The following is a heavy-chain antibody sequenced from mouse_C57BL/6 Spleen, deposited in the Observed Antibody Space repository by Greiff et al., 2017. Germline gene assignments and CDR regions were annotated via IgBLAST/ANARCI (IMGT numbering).Heavy chain of an antibody. V-gene: IGHV1-82*01. CDR2: IYPGDGDT. D-gene: IGHD2-3*01. CDR3: ARSRWLLRDYYAMDY. CDR1: GYAFSSSW. J-gene: IGHJ4*01. Sequence: VQLQQSGPELVKPGASVKISCKASGYAFSSSWMNWVKQRPGKGLEWIGRIYPGDGDTNYNGKFKGKATLTADKSSSTAYMQLSSLTSEDSAVYFCARSRWLLRDYYAMDYWGQGTSVTVTS.